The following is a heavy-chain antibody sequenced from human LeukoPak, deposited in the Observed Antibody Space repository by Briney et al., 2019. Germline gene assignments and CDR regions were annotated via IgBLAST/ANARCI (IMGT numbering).Heavy chain of an antibody. D-gene: IGHD1-26*01. J-gene: IGHJ4*02. CDR1: GFTFSSYA. Sequence: GGSLRLSCAASGFTFSSYAMHWVRQAPGKGLEWVAVISYDGSNKYYADSVKGRFTISRDNSKNTLYLQMNSLRAEDTAVYYCARDFIVGAYYFDYWGQGTLVTVSS. CDR3: ARDFIVGAYYFDY. CDR2: ISYDGSNK. V-gene: IGHV3-30-3*01.